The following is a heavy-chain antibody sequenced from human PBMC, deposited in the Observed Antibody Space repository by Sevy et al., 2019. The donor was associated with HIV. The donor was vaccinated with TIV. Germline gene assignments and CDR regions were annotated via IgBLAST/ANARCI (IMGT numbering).Heavy chain of an antibody. V-gene: IGHV3-33*01. CDR2: IRYDGSNK. J-gene: IGHJ6*02. D-gene: IGHD2-2*01. CDR3: ARGPLRYCSSSSCYEGDNYYYGMDV. CDR1: GFTFSNYG. Sequence: GGSLRLSCAASGFTFSNYGIHWVCQAPGKGLEWVAVIRYDGSNKYYEDSVKGRFTISRDNSKNTLYLQINSLRAEDTAVYYCARGPLRYCSSSSCYEGDNYYYGMDVWGQGTTVTVSS.